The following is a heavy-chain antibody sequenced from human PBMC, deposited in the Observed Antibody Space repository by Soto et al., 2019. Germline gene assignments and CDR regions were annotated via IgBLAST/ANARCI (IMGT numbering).Heavy chain of an antibody. V-gene: IGHV3-74*01. Sequence: GGSLRLSCAASGFTFSSYWMHWVRQAPGKGLVWVSRINSDGSSTSYADSVKGRFTISRDNAKNTLYLLMNSLRAEDTAVYYCAIRASYYDSSGYIDYWGQGTLVTVSS. J-gene: IGHJ4*02. CDR1: GFTFSSYW. CDR3: AIRASYYDSSGYIDY. CDR2: INSDGSST. D-gene: IGHD3-22*01.